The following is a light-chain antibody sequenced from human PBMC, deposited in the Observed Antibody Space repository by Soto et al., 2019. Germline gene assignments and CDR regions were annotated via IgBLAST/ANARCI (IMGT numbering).Light chain of an antibody. CDR1: SSNIGAGYD. J-gene: IGLJ2*01. CDR3: QSYDRTLSGVV. Sequence: QSVLTQPPSVSGAPGQRVTISCTGSSSNIGAGYDVQWYQQLPGTAPKLLIYGNTNRPSGVPDRFSASKSGTSASLAITGLQAEDEVDYYCQSYDRTLSGVVFGGGTKLTAL. CDR2: GNT. V-gene: IGLV1-40*01.